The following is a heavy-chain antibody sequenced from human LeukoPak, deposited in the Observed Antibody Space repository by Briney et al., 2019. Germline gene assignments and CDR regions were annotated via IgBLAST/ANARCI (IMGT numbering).Heavy chain of an antibody. CDR3: ARRRYYGSGSYAGYGMDV. Sequence: SETLSLTCTVSGGSISSYYWSWIRQPPGKGLEWIGYIYYGGSTNYNPSLKSRVIISVDTSKNQFSLKLSSVTAADTAVYYCARRRYYGSGSYAGYGMDVWGQGTTVTVSS. D-gene: IGHD3-10*01. V-gene: IGHV4-59*08. J-gene: IGHJ6*02. CDR1: GGSISSYY. CDR2: IYYGGST.